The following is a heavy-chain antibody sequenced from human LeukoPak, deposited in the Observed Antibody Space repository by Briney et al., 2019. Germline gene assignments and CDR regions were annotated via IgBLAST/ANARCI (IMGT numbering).Heavy chain of an antibody. J-gene: IGHJ3*02. CDR3: ARETLTSRYADDDAFDI. CDR2: IYTSGST. V-gene: IGHV4-4*07. Sequence: SETLSLTCTVSGGSISSYYWSWIRQPAGKGLEWIGRIYTSGSTNYNPSLKSRVTMSVDTSKNQFSLKLSSVTAADTAVYYCARETLTSRYADDDAFDIWGQGTMVTVSS. D-gene: IGHD1-1*01. CDR1: GGSISSYY.